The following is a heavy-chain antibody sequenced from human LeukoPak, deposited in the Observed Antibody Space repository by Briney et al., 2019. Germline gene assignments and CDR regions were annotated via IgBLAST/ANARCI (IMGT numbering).Heavy chain of an antibody. D-gene: IGHD3-10*01. CDR3: AREGYYGSGSPPSLYFDY. CDR1: GFTFRNYV. V-gene: IGHV3-30-3*01. CDR2: TSSDLNVK. Sequence: GGSLRLSCAASGFTFRNYVIHWVRQAPGKGLEWVAVTSSDLNVKLYADSVKGRFTISRDNSRSTLYLQMNSLRPKDTAIYYCAREGYYGSGSPPSLYFDYWGQGTLVTVYS. J-gene: IGHJ4*02.